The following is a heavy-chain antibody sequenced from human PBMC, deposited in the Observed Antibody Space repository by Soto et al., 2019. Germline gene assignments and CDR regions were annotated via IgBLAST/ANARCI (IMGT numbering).Heavy chain of an antibody. CDR3: AREWISTGRDYFDY. CDR1: GGSISSYY. D-gene: IGHD3-9*01. CDR2: IYYSGST. V-gene: IGHV4-59*01. Sequence: QVQLQESGPGLVKPSETLSLTCTVSGGSISSYYWSWIRQSPGKGLEWIGYIYYSGSTNYNPSLKSRVTISVDTSKNHFSLQLSSVTAADTAVYYCAREWISTGRDYFDYWGQGTLVTVSS. J-gene: IGHJ4*02.